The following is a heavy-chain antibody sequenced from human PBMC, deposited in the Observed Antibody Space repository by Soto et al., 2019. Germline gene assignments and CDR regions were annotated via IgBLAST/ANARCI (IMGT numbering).Heavy chain of an antibody. Sequence: QVQLQESGPGLVKPSQTLSLTCTVSGDSISTGVYYWNWIRQHPGKGLEWIGNIYHNGTTYYNPSLKSRVTISVDTSKNQFCLKLSSVTAADTAVYYCARGLRFFDFWGQGTLGTVSS. V-gene: IGHV4-31*03. J-gene: IGHJ4*02. CDR1: GDSISTGVYY. D-gene: IGHD3-3*01. CDR2: IYHNGTT. CDR3: ARGLRFFDF.